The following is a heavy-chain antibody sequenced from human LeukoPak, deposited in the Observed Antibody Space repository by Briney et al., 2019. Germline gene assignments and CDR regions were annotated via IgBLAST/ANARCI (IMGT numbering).Heavy chain of an antibody. J-gene: IGHJ3*02. Sequence: SVKVSCKASGGTFSSYAISWVRQAPGQGLEWMGGIIPIFGTANYAQRFQGRVTITADESTSTAYMELSSLRSEDTAVYYCATPEPTRTYYDFWSGYEYDAFDIWGQGTMVTVSS. CDR1: GGTFSSYA. CDR3: ATPEPTRTYYDFWSGYEYDAFDI. V-gene: IGHV1-69*13. CDR2: IIPIFGTA. D-gene: IGHD3-3*01.